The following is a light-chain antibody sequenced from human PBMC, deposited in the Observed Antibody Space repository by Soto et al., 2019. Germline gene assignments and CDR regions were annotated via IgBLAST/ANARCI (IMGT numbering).Light chain of an antibody. CDR1: XXXIGGGYD. J-gene: IGLJ1*01. CDR3: QSYDASLSGYV. CDR2: GKN. Sequence: VLTXPPXXXXAPXQRVTISCTXSXXXIGGGYDVXXXXXXXXXAXXLLFYGKNNRPSGVPDRFSGSTSGTSASLAITGLQTEDEAIYYCQSYDASLSGYVFRTGTKVTVL. V-gene: IGLV1-40*01.